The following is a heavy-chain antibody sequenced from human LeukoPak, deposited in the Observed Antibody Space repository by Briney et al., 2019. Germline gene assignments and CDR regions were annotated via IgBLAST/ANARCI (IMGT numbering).Heavy chain of an antibody. Sequence: GGSLRLSCAASGFTFAVYGMSWVRQAPGKGLEWVANIKEDGSEKNYVDYVKGRFTISRDNAKNSLYLQTNSLRAEDTAVYYCARVSDISGYRPAEDWGQGTLVTVSS. J-gene: IGHJ4*02. D-gene: IGHD3-22*01. CDR3: ARVSDISGYRPAED. V-gene: IGHV3-7*01. CDR2: IKEDGSEK. CDR1: GFTFAVYG.